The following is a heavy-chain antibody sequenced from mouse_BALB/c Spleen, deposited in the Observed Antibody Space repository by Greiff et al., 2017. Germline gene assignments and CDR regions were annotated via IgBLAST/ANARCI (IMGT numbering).Heavy chain of an antibody. D-gene: IGHD4-1*01. CDR3: ARGGNWDYYYAMDY. V-gene: IGHV1-9*01. Sequence: QVQLQQSGAELMKPGASVKISCKATGYTFSSYWIEWVKQRPGHGLEWIGEILPGSGSTNYNEKFKGKATFTADTSSNTAYMQLSSLTSEDSAVYYCARGGNWDYYYAMDYWGQGTSVTVSS. CDR1: GYTFSSYW. CDR2: ILPGSGST. J-gene: IGHJ4*01.